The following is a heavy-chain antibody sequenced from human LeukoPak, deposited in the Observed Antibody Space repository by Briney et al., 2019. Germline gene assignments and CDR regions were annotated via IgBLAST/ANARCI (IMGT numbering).Heavy chain of an antibody. D-gene: IGHD3-16*01. J-gene: IGHJ4*02. CDR2: IKSETDGGTT. Sequence: NAGGSLRLSCAASVFPFSDAHMSCVRQAPGKGLEWVGRIKSETDGGTTDYAAPVKGRFTISRDDSKNTLYLQMNSLKTEDTAVYYCSTGLSYWGQGTLVTVSS. CDR1: VFPFSDAH. CDR3: STGLSY. V-gene: IGHV3-15*01.